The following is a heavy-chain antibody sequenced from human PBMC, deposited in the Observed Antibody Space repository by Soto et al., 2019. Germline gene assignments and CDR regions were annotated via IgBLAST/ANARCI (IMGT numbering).Heavy chain of an antibody. Sequence: PGGSLRLSCEASGFTFSSYGIHWVRQAPGKGLEWVAVIWFDGSIEYYVDSVEGRFTISRDNSKNTVYLQMNSLRVEDTAVYYCVRDPIVVVVTATGGMDVWGQGTTVTVSS. CDR2: IWFDGSIE. CDR3: VRDPIVVVVTATGGMDV. V-gene: IGHV3-33*01. CDR1: GFTFSSYG. J-gene: IGHJ6*02. D-gene: IGHD2-15*01.